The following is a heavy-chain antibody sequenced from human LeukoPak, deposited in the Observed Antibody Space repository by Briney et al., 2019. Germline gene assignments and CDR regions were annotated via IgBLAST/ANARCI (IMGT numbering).Heavy chain of an antibody. V-gene: IGHV4-38-2*02. D-gene: IGHD3-10*01. CDR1: GYSISSGFY. CDR3: ARVAPSGSGNYYSFDY. CDR2: IHHSGAT. Sequence: SETLSLTCTVSGYSISSGFYWGWIRQSPGKGLEWIGVIHHSGATYYTPSLKSRVTVSVDTSKNQFSLKLGSVTAADTAVYYCARVAPSGSGNYYSFDYWGQGTLVTVSS. J-gene: IGHJ4*02.